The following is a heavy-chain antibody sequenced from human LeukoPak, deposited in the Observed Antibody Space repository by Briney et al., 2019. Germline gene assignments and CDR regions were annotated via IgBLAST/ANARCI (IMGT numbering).Heavy chain of an antibody. Sequence: SVKVSRKASGGTFSSYAISWVRQAPGQGLEWMGGIIPIFGTANYAQKFQGRVTITADESTSTAYMELSSLRSEDTAVYYCARVGYCSSTSCYGGAFDIWGQGTMVTVSS. CDR2: IIPIFGTA. CDR1: GGTFSSYA. J-gene: IGHJ3*02. V-gene: IGHV1-69*01. CDR3: ARVGYCSSTSCYGGAFDI. D-gene: IGHD2-2*03.